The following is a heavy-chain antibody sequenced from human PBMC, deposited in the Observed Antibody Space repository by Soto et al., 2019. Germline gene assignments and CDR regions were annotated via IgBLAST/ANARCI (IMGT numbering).Heavy chain of an antibody. CDR3: AREDIVVVPAAIGDYYYYGMDV. D-gene: IGHD2-2*01. CDR1: GYTFTSYG. V-gene: IGHV1-18*04. J-gene: IGHJ6*02. Sequence: QVQLVQSGAEVKKPGASVKVSCKASGYTFTSYGISWVRQAPGQGLEWMGWISAYNGNTNYAQKLQGRVTLTTDSSKRTAYMELRSLRSDHTAVYYCAREDIVVVPAAIGDYYYYGMDVWGQGTTVTVSS. CDR2: ISAYNGNT.